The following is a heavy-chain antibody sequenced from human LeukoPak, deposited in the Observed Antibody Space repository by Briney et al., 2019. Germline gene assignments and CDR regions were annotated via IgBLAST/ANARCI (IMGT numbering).Heavy chain of an antibody. D-gene: IGHD4-17*01. J-gene: IGHJ4*02. CDR1: GGSISSVDYD. V-gene: IGHV4-30-4*02. CDR3: ARAANGWHFDY. CDR2: IYYSGST. Sequence: SDTLSLTCTVSGGSISSVDYDWSWIRQPPGKGLEWIGYIYYSGSTYYNPSLKSRVTISVDTSKNQFSLKLSSVTAADTAVYYCARAANGWHFDYWGQGTLVTVSS.